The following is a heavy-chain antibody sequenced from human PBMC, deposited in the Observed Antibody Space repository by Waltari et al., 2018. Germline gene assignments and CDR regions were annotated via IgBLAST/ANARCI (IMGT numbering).Heavy chain of an antibody. CDR1: GFSVTDNY. CDR2: MFSGDRT. Sequence: EVQLVETGGGLIQPGGSLKLSCAASGFSVTDNYMSWFRQAPGKGLDWVSVMFSGDRTYYADAVKGRFIISRDKSTNTLYLQMNSLTVEDTALYYCARGGTVDSSWYDHWGQGTLVRVSS. V-gene: IGHV3-53*02. D-gene: IGHD4-4*01. CDR3: ARGGTVDSSWYDH. J-gene: IGHJ5*02.